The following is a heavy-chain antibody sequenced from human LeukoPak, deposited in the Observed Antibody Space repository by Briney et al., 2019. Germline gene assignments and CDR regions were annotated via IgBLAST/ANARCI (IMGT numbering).Heavy chain of an antibody. CDR2: ISYDGSNK. V-gene: IGHV3-30-3*01. D-gene: IGHD3-3*01. CDR3: ARGYDFWSGYFQGNYFDY. Sequence: HTGRSLRLSCAASGFTFSSYAMHWVRQAPGKGLEWVAVISYDGSNKYYADSVKGRFTISRDNSKNTLYLQMNSLRAEDTAVYYCARGYDFWSGYFQGNYFDYWGQGTLVTVSS. J-gene: IGHJ4*02. CDR1: GFTFSSYA.